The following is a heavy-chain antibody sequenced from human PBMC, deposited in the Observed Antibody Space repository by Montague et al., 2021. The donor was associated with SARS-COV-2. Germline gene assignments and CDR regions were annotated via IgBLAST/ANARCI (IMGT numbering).Heavy chain of an antibody. V-gene: IGHV3-13*04. J-gene: IGHJ5*02. D-gene: IGHD3-22*01. CDR2: IGTAGDT. CDR3: ARASYDSSGYYVWFDP. CDR1: GFTFSSYD. Sequence: SLRLSCPASGFTFSSYDMHWVRQATGKGLEWVSAIGTAGDTYYPGSVKGRFTISRENAKNSLYLQMNSLRAGDTAVYYCARASYDSSGYYVWFDPWVQGTLVTVSS.